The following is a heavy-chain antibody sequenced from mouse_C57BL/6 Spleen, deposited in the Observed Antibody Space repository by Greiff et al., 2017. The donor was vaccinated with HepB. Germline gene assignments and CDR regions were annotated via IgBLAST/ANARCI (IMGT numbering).Heavy chain of an antibody. Sequence: EVQLVESGGGLVKPGGSLKLSCAASGFTFSDYGMHWVRQAPEKGLEWVAYISSGSSTIYYADTVKGRFTISRDNAKNTLFLQMTSLGSEDTAMYYCARSNWDVYYAMDYWGQGTSVTVSS. CDR1: GFTFSDYG. J-gene: IGHJ4*01. CDR2: ISSGSSTI. CDR3: ARSNWDVYYAMDY. V-gene: IGHV5-17*01. D-gene: IGHD4-1*01.